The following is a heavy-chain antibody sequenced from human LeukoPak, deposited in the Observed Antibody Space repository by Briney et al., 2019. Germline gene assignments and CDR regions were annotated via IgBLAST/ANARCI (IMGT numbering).Heavy chain of an antibody. J-gene: IGHJ4*02. V-gene: IGHV3-9*01. CDR1: GFTFDDYA. Sequence: GRSLSLSCAASGFTFDDYAMHWVRPAPGKGLEWVSGISWNSGSIGYADSVKGRFTISRDNAKNSLYLQMNSLRAEDTALYYCAKDISSLGELSEGFDYWGQGTLVTVSS. CDR3: AKDISSLGELSEGFDY. D-gene: IGHD3-16*02. CDR2: ISWNSGSI.